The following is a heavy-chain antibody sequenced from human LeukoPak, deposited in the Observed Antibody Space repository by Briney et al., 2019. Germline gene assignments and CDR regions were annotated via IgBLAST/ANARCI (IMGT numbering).Heavy chain of an antibody. J-gene: IGHJ3*02. V-gene: IGHV3-30*02. D-gene: IGHD3-22*01. Sequence: PGGSLRLSCAASGFIFTSYGMHWVREAPGRGLEWGAFIRFDGTRAYYADSVKGRFTVARDNSKNTLYLQMNSLRVEDTAVYYCAKVSVVMVNDAFDIWGQGTMVIVSS. CDR2: IRFDGTRA. CDR3: AKVSVVMVNDAFDI. CDR1: GFIFTSYG.